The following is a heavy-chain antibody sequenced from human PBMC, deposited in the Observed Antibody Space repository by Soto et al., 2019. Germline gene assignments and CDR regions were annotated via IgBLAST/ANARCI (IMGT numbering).Heavy chain of an antibody. V-gene: IGHV4-31*03. CDR1: GGSISSGGTGSY. CDR2: IYYTGNT. D-gene: IGHD1-1*01. Sequence: QVQLQESGPGLVKPSQTLSLTCTVSGGSISSGGTGSYWTWIRQLPGKGLEWIGYIYYTGNTYSNPSLKSRPTISIDTSENQLSLKLTSVTAADTAVYFCASGHDAYKVRYWGQGTLVTVSS. CDR3: ASGHDAYKVRY. J-gene: IGHJ4*02.